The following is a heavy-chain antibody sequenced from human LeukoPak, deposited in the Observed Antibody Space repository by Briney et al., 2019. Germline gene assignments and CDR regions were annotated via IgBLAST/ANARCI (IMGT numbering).Heavy chain of an antibody. J-gene: IGHJ6*04. D-gene: IGHD1-1*01. CDR2: ISYDGSNK. CDR3: AKDPRVVWSDDYYYYGMDV. V-gene: IGHV3-30*18. CDR1: GFTFSSYG. Sequence: PGGSLRLSCAASGFTFSSYGMHWVRQAPGKGLEWVAVISYDGSNKYYADSVKGRFTISRDNSKNTLYLQMNSLRAEDTAVYYCAKDPRVVWSDDYYYYGMDVWGKGTTVTVSS.